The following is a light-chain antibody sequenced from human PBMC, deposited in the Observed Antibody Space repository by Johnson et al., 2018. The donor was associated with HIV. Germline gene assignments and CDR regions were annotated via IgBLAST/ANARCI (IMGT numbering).Light chain of an antibody. CDR3: GTWDSSLSAGGV. Sequence: QPVLTQPPSVSAAPGQKVTISCSGSSSNIGNNYVSWYQQLPGTAPKLLIYENNKRPSGIPDRFSGSKSGTSATLGITGLQTGDEADYYCGTWDSSLSAGGVFGTGTQFTVL. CDR2: ENN. CDR1: SSNIGNNY. J-gene: IGLJ1*01. V-gene: IGLV1-51*02.